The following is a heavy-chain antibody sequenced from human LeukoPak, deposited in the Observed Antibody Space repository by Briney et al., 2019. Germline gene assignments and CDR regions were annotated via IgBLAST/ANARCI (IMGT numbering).Heavy chain of an antibody. CDR3: ARAEKPNWGNYYYYCMDV. V-gene: IGHV1-18*01. J-gene: IGHJ6*03. Sequence: ASVKVSCKASGYTFTSYGISWVRQAPGQGLEWMGWISAYNGNTNYAQKFQGRVTMTTDTSTTTAYMELRGLRSDDTAVYYCARAEKPNWGNYYYYCMDVWGKGTTVTVSS. CDR2: ISAYNGNT. D-gene: IGHD7-27*01. CDR1: GYTFTSYG.